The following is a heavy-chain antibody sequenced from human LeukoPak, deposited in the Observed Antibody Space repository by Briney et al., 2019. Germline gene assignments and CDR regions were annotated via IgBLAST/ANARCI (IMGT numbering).Heavy chain of an antibody. J-gene: IGHJ4*02. CDR2: ISSSSSYI. CDR3: AKDPIGGETHFDY. CDR1: GFTFSSYS. D-gene: IGHD2-21*01. Sequence: KTGGSLRLSCAASGFTFSSYSMNWVRQAPGKGLEWVSSISSSSSYIYYADSVKGRFTISRDNAKNSLYLQMNSLRAEDTAVYYCAKDPIGGETHFDYWGQGTLVTVSS. V-gene: IGHV3-21*01.